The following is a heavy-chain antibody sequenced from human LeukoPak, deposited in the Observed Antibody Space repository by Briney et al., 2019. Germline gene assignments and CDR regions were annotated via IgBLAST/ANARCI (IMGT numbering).Heavy chain of an antibody. D-gene: IGHD6-19*01. V-gene: IGHV3-53*01. CDR3: ARALIGIAVAGTDLWFDP. J-gene: IGHJ5*02. CDR2: IYSGGST. Sequence: GGSLRPSCAASGFTVSSNYMSWVRQAPGKGLEWVSVIYSGGSTYYADSVKGRFTISRDNSKNTLYLQMNSLRAEDTAVYYCARALIGIAVAGTDLWFDPWGQGTLVTVSS. CDR1: GFTVSSNY.